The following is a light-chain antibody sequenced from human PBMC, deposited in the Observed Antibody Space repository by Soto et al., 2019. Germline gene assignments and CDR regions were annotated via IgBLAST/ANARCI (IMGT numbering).Light chain of an antibody. CDR3: CSYAGSSTFGV. CDR2: EVS. Sequence: QSVLTQPASVSGSPGQSITISCTGTSRDGVCYNLVSWYLQHPGKAPKLIIYEVSKRPSGVSNRFSGSKSGNTASLTISGLQAEDEADYYCCSYAGSSTFGVFGGGTKLTVL. CDR1: SRDGVCYNL. J-gene: IGLJ3*02. V-gene: IGLV2-23*02.